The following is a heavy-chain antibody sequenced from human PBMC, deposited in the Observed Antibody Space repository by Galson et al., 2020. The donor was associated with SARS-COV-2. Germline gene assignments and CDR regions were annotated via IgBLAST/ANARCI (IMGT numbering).Heavy chain of an antibody. CDR2: IYYSGST. CDR3: ARDRVAFYYYDSSVLVEGWYFDL. CDR1: GGSISSSSYY. Sequence: SQTLSLTCTVSGGSISSSSYYWGWIRQPPGKGLEWIGSIYYSGSTYYNPSLKSRVTISVDTSKNQFSLKLSSVTAADTAVYYCARDRVAFYYYDSSVLVEGWYFDLWGRGTLVTVSS. V-gene: IGHV4-39*07. D-gene: IGHD3-22*01. J-gene: IGHJ2*01.